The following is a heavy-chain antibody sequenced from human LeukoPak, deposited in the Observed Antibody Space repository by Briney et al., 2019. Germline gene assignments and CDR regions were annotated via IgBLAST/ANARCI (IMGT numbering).Heavy chain of an antibody. V-gene: IGHV3-23*01. CDR1: GFTFSSHG. D-gene: IGHD3-16*01. CDR3: AKDDDWGRYKH. J-gene: IGHJ1*01. CDR2: ISPSGGIT. Sequence: GGSLRLSCAASGFTFSSHGMNWVRQAPGKGLEWVSGISPSGGITYYTDSVKGRFTISRDNSKNTQSLQVNSLRAEDTAVYYCAKDDDWGRYKHWGQGTLVTVS.